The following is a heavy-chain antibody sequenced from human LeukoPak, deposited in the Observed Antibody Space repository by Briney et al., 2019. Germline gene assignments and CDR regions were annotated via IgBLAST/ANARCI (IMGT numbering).Heavy chain of an antibody. V-gene: IGHV4-59*01. CDR1: GGSISSYY. D-gene: IGHD1-26*01. CDR2: IYYSGST. CDR3: ARGFWDRGSYLGMDV. Sequence: ASETLSLTCTVSGGSISSYYWSWIRQPPGKGLEWIGYIYYSGSTNYNPSLKSRVTISVDTSKNQFSLKLSSVTAADTAVYYCARGFWDRGSYLGMDVWGHGTTVTVSS. J-gene: IGHJ6*02.